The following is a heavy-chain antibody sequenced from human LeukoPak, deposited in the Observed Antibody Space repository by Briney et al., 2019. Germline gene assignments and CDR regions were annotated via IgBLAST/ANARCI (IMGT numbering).Heavy chain of an antibody. CDR3: ARVRSLAARPGWGYYYMDV. CDR2: IYYSGST. CDR1: SGSNNKFY. D-gene: IGHD6-6*01. J-gene: IGHJ6*03. Sequence: ETLSLTCSVSSGSNNKFYWSWIRQPPGKGLEWIGYIYYSGSTNYNPSLKSRVTISVDTSKNQFSLKLSSVTAADTAVYYCARVRSLAARPGWGYYYMDVWGKGTTVTVSS. V-gene: IGHV4-59*01.